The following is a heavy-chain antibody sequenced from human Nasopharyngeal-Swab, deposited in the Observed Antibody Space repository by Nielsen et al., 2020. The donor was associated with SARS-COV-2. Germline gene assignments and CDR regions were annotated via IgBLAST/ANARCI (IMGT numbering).Heavy chain of an antibody. CDR3: ARQFYGDHYFDY. D-gene: IGHD4-17*01. CDR1: GGSISSGGYY. J-gene: IGHJ4*02. V-gene: IGHV4-31*03. Sequence: SETLSLTCTVSGGSISSGGYYWSWVRQHPGKGLEWIGYIYYSGSTYYNPSLKSRVTISVDTSKNQFSLKLSSVTAADTAVYYCARQFYGDHYFDYWGQGTLVTVSS. CDR2: IYYSGST.